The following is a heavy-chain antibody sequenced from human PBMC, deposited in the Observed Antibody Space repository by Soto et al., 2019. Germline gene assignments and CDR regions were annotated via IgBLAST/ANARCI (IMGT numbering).Heavy chain of an antibody. CDR3: ARIKLSMVRGVKIYYYYGMDV. CDR2: INHSGST. Sequence: TLSLTCAVYGGSFSGYYWSWIRQPPGKGLEWIGEINHSGSTNYNPSLKSRVTISVDTSKNQFSLKLSSVTAADTAVYYCARIKLSMVRGVKIYYYYGMDVWGQGTTVTVSS. V-gene: IGHV4-34*01. J-gene: IGHJ6*02. D-gene: IGHD3-10*01. CDR1: GGSFSGYY.